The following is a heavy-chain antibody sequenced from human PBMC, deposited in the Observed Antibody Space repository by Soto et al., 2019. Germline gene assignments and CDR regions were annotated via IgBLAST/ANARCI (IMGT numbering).Heavy chain of an antibody. Sequence: GGSLRLSCAASGFTFSNYAMNWIRQAPGKGLEWLSSISANGRNAYYADSVKGRFTISRDRSKNTLYLQLDSLRVEDTAIYSCAKDLSSLGWLALGAPFDSWGQGTLVTVSS. J-gene: IGHJ4*02. CDR3: AKDLSSLGWLALGAPFDS. V-gene: IGHV3-23*01. D-gene: IGHD3-22*01. CDR1: GFTFSNYA. CDR2: ISANGRNA.